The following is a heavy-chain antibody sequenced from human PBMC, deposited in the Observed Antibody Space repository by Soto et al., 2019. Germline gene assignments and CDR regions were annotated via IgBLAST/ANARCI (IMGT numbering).Heavy chain of an antibody. CDR1: GYTFTSYG. D-gene: IGHD4-17*01. CDR2: ISAYNGNT. CDR3: ARDWETTVTTQPDY. J-gene: IGHJ4*02. V-gene: IGHV1-18*01. Sequence: GASAKDSCKASGYTFTSYGISWVRQAPGQGLEWMGWISAYNGNTNYAQKLQGRVTMTTDTSTSTAHMELRSLRSDDTAVYYSARDWETTVTTQPDYWGQGTLVNVSS.